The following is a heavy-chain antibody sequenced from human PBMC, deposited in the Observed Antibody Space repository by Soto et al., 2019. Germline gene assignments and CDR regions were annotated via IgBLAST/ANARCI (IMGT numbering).Heavy chain of an antibody. CDR2: ISYDGNNK. Sequence: GGSRRLSCAASGFSLSNNGMHWVRQAPGKGLEWVAVISYDGNNKYYADSVKGRFTISRDNSKNTVYLEMNNLRAEDTAMYYCAKGGSGNYLTYYYYYGMDVWGQGTTVTVSS. CDR3: AKGGSGNYLTYYYYYGMDV. V-gene: IGHV3-30*18. D-gene: IGHD3-22*01. J-gene: IGHJ6*02. CDR1: GFSLSNNG.